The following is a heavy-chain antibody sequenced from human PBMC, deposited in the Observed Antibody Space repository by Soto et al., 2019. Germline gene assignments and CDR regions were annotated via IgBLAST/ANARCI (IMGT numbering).Heavy chain of an antibody. V-gene: IGHV4-4*02. J-gene: IGHJ4*02. Sequence: PSETLSLTCAVSGGSISSSKWWTFFRQPPVKGLEWIGEIYPSGSTNYNPSLKSRVTISLDKSNNHISLRLSSVTAADTAVYYCARVPEDSSGYFDSWGQGTLVTVSS. D-gene: IGHD3-22*01. CDR3: ARVPEDSSGYFDS. CDR2: IYPSGST. CDR1: GGSISSSKW.